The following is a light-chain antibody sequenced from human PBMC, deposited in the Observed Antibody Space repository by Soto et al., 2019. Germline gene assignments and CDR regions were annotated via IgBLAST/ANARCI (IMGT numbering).Light chain of an antibody. CDR2: DVS. V-gene: IGLV2-14*01. J-gene: IGLJ1*01. CDR1: SSDVGGYNY. Sequence: QSVLTQPASVSGSPGQSITISCTGTSSDVGGYNYVSWYQQDPGKAPKLMIYDVSNRPSGVSDRFSVSKSGNTASLTISNLQAEDEAAYYCSSYTNSGTYVFGTGTKVTVL. CDR3: SSYTNSGTYV.